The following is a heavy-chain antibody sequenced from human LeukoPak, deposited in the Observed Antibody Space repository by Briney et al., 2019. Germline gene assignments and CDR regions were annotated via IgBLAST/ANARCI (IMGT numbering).Heavy chain of an antibody. D-gene: IGHD5-18*01. CDR2: IQYSGNT. Sequence: SETLSLTCTVSGGSITSDYWSWIRQPPGKGLEWIGYIQYSGNTKNNPSLESRVTMSVDTSKNQFSLKVSSVTAADTAVYYCARGNAARRSAMAMYHFDYWGLGFLVSVSS. J-gene: IGHJ4*02. CDR3: ARGNAARRSAMAMYHFDY. V-gene: IGHV4-59*08. CDR1: GGSITSDY.